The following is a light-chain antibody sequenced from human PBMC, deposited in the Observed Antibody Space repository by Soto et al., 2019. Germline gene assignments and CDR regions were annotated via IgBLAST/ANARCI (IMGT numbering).Light chain of an antibody. CDR1: HIVRSNF. J-gene: IGKJ3*01. CDR3: QQYGSSPFS. CDR2: GAS. V-gene: IGKV3-20*01. Sequence: IVLTQSPGTLSLSPGERATLSCRASHIVRSNFLAWYQQKPGQAPRLLIFGASNRASGIPDRFSGSGSGTDFTLTISRLDPEDFAVYYGQQYGSSPFSFGPGTKVDI.